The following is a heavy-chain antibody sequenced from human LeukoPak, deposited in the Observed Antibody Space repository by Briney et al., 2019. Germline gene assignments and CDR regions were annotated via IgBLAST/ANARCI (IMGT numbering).Heavy chain of an antibody. J-gene: IGHJ4*02. CDR2: VYGSGYT. CDR1: GASISGWN. D-gene: IGHD6-19*01. CDR3: ARETSLAGFASGLGFNY. V-gene: IGHV4-59*01. Sequence: SETLSLTCTVSGASISGWNWSWIRQPPGKGLEWIGYVYGSGYTNYNPSLKSRVTMSIDTSKNHFSLKLTSVTATDTATYYCARETSLAGFASGLGFNYWGQGILVTVSS.